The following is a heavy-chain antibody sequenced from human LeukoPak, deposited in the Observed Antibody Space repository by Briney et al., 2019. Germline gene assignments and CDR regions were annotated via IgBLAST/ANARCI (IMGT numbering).Heavy chain of an antibody. V-gene: IGHV3-23*01. CDR1: GFTFSSHA. CDR3: AKEGGA. CDR2: ITGSGGST. Sequence: GGSLRLSCAASGFTFSSHAMGWVRQAPGKGLEWVSSITGSGGSTYYGDSVKGRFTITRDNSKNTLYMQMDSLRAEDTAVYYCAKEGGAWGQGTLVTVSS. J-gene: IGHJ5*02. D-gene: IGHD3-16*01.